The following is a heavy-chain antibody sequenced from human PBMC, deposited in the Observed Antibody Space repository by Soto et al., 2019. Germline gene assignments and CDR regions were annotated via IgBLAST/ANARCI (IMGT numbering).Heavy chain of an antibody. CDR3: ARGVGGVNWNLASWFDT. D-gene: IGHD2-8*02. Sequence: SETLSLTCAVYGGSFSGYYWSWIRQPPGKGLEWIGGINHSGSTNYNPSLKSRVSISVDTPKNQFSLNLSSVTAADTAVYYCARGVGGVNWNLASWFDTWCQGTLVTISS. V-gene: IGHV4-34*01. CDR2: INHSGST. CDR1: GGSFSGYY. J-gene: IGHJ5*02.